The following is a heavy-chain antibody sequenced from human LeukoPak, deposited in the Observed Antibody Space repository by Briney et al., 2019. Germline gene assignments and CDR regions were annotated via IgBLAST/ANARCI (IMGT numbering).Heavy chain of an antibody. CDR3: ARIALAGSYYFDY. CDR2: IYYSGST. J-gene: IGHJ4*02. V-gene: IGHV4-39*07. Sequence: KPSETLSLTCIVSGGSISSSTYYWGWIRQPPGRGLDWIGSIYYSGSTNYNPSLKSRVTISVDTSKNQFSLKLSSVTAADTAVYYCARIALAGSYYFDYWGQGTLVTVSS. CDR1: GGSISSSTYY. D-gene: IGHD6-6*01.